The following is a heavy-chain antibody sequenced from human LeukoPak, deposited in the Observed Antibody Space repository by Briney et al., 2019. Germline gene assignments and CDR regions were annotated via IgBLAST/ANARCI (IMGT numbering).Heavy chain of an antibody. CDR2: FDPEDGET. CDR1: GYTLTELS. V-gene: IGHV1-24*01. D-gene: IGHD3-22*01. Sequence: ASVKVSCKDSGYTLTELSMHWVRQDPGKGREWMGGFDPEDGETIYAQKFQGRVTMTEDTSTDTAYMELSSLRSEDTAVYYCATDWISGYYVFDYWGQGTLVTVSS. CDR3: ATDWISGYYVFDY. J-gene: IGHJ4*02.